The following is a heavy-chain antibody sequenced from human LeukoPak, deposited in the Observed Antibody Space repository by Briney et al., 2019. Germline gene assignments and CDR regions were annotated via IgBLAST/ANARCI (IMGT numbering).Heavy chain of an antibody. Sequence: GASVKVTCKASGFTFTSSAVQWVRQASGQRLEWIGWIVVGSGNTNYAQKFQERVTITRDMSTSTAYMELSSLRSEDTAVYYCAADDTSYNWNYPRMYYWGQGTLVTVSS. D-gene: IGHD1-7*01. CDR3: AADDTSYNWNYPRMYY. J-gene: IGHJ4*02. CDR1: GFTFTSSA. CDR2: IVVGSGNT. V-gene: IGHV1-58*01.